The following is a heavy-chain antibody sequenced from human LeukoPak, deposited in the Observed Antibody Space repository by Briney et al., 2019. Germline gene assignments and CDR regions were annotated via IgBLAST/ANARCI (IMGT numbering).Heavy chain of an antibody. D-gene: IGHD2-15*01. CDR3: AKLSGSSCYSPGSY. Sequence: PGGSLRLSCAASGFTFTTYGMSWVRQAPGKGLEWVSVIRDSGGSTYYADSVKGRFTISRDNSKNTLYLQMNSLRADDTAVYYCAKLSGSSCYSPGSYWGQGTLGTGSS. V-gene: IGHV3-23*01. J-gene: IGHJ4*02. CDR2: IRDSGGST. CDR1: GFTFTTYG.